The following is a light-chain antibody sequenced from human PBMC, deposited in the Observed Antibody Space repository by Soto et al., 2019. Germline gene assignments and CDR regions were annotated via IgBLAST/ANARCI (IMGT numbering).Light chain of an antibody. CDR2: AAS. CDR1: QSISIY. CDR3: QQSFSTPWT. Sequence: DIQMTQSPSSLSASVGDRVTITCRASQSISIYLNWYQQKPGKAPNLLIYAASSLQSGVPSRFSGSGSGTDFTLTVSSLQPEDFATYYCQQSFSTPWTFGQGTKVEI. J-gene: IGKJ1*01. V-gene: IGKV1-39*01.